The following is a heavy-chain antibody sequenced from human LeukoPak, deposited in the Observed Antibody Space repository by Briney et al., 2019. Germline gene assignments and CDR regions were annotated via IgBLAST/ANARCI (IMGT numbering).Heavy chain of an antibody. J-gene: IGHJ4*02. CDR2: ISGSGGGT. Sequence: GGSLRLSCAASGFTFSSYAMSWVRQAPGKGLEWVSAISGSGGGTYYADSVKGRFTISRDNSKNTLYLQMNSLRAEDTAVYYCAKVPSSSWSYFDYWGQGTLVTVSS. D-gene: IGHD6-13*01. CDR1: GFTFSSYA. V-gene: IGHV3-23*01. CDR3: AKVPSSSWSYFDY.